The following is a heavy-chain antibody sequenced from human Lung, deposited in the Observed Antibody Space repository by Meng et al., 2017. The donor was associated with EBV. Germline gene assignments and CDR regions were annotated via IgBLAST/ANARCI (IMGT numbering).Heavy chain of an antibody. V-gene: IGHV4-4*02. CDR3: TTLYGDSIS. Sequence: QGQLLEAGPALVKPSETLSLTCAVSGDSITNHNWWAWVRQPPGKGLEWIGEIYHSGRTNYNPPVKSRVSMSVDKSQNHFSLRLSSVTAADTAVYYCTTLYGDSISWGQGTLVTVSS. J-gene: IGHJ4*02. CDR1: GDSITNHNW. CDR2: IYHSGRT. D-gene: IGHD4-17*01.